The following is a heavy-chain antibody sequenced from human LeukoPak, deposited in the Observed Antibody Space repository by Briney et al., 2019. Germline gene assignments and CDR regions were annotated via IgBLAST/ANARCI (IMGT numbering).Heavy chain of an antibody. D-gene: IGHD6-13*01. V-gene: IGHV3-7*01. CDR3: ARELAAAGMLDGD. CDR1: GFTFSSYW. Sequence: HPGGSLRLSCAASGFTFSSYWMSWVRQAPGKGLEWVANIKQDGSEKYYVDSVKGRFTISRDNAKNSLYLQMNSLKTEDTAVYYCARELAAAGMLDGDWGQGTLVTVSS. J-gene: IGHJ4*02. CDR2: IKQDGSEK.